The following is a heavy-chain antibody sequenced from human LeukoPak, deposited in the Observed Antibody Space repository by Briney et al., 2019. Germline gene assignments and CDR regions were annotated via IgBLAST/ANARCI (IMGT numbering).Heavy chain of an antibody. D-gene: IGHD4-23*01. Sequence: GGSLRLSCAASGFTVSSNYMSWVRQAPGKGLEWVSVIYSGGSTYYADSVKGRFTISRDNSKNTLYLQMNSLRAEDTAVYYCARETTGYGGNIYYYGMDVWGQGTTVTVSS. CDR3: ARETTGYGGNIYYYGMDV. CDR2: IYSGGST. J-gene: IGHJ6*02. V-gene: IGHV3-53*01. CDR1: GFTVSSNY.